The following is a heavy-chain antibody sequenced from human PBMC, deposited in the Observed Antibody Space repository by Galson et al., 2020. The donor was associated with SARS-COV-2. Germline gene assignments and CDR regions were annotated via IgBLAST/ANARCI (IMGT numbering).Heavy chain of an antibody. J-gene: IGHJ4*02. CDR2: IKQDGSEK. CDR3: ARGLGWAHGGTFDY. D-gene: IGHD1-1*01. CDR1: GFTFSSNW. V-gene: IGHV3-7*01. Sequence: PGGSMRLSCAASGFTFSSNWMSWVRQAPGKGLEWVANIKQDGSEKYYVDSVKGRFTISRDNAKNSLYLQMNSLRAEDTAVYYCARGLGWAHGGTFDYWGQGTLVTVSS.